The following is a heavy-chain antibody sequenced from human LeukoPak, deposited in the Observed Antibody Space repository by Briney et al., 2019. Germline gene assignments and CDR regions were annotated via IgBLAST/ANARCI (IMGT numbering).Heavy chain of an antibody. CDR2: INPNSGGT. CDR3: ARAAGQQLIKFDP. Sequence: ASVKVSCKASGYTFTGYYMHWVRQAPGQGLEWMGWINPNSGGTNYAQTLQGRGTMNRDTSFNTAYIELSRLRSDYTAVYYCARAAGQQLIKFDPWGQGTLVAVSS. D-gene: IGHD6-13*01. V-gene: IGHV1-2*02. CDR1: GYTFTGYY. J-gene: IGHJ5*02.